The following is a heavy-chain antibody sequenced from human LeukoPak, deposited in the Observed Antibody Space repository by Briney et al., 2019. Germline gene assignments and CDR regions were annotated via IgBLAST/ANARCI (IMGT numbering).Heavy chain of an antibody. V-gene: IGHV3-43*02. D-gene: IGHD5-24*01. CDR3: AKLNSGYRGGYYLYYFDY. CDR2: ISGDGSST. Sequence: GGSLRLSCAASGFTFNDYAMHWVRQAPGKGLEWVSLISGDGSSTYYVDSVKGRFTISRDNSKNSLYLQRNSLRTEDTALYYCAKLNSGYRGGYYLYYFDYWGQGALVTVSS. J-gene: IGHJ4*02. CDR1: GFTFNDYA.